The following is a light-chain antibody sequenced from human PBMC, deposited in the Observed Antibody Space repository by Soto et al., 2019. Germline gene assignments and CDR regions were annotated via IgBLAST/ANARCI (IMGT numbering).Light chain of an antibody. J-gene: IGKJ1*01. Sequence: EVVLTQTPATLSLSPGERATLSCRASQSVSSFLALYQQKPGQAPRLLISDASNRATGVPARFSGSGSGTEFILTISSLEPEDFAVYYCQQRSNWPRTFGQGTKVEIK. CDR1: QSVSSF. CDR2: DAS. V-gene: IGKV3-11*01. CDR3: QQRSNWPRT.